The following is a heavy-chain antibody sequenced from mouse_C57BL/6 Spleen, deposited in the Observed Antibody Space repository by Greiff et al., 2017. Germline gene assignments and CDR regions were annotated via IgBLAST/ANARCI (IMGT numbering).Heavy chain of an antibody. CDR2: IDPSDSST. D-gene: IGHD1-1*01. Sequence: QVQLKQPGAELVMPGASVTLSCKASGYTFTSYWMHWVKQRPGQGLEWIGEIDPSDSSTNYNQKFKGRSTLTVDKSSSTAYMQLSSLTSEDSAVYYCARDGSSEGYFDVWGTGTTVTVSS. CDR3: ARDGSSEGYFDV. CDR1: GYTFTSYW. V-gene: IGHV1-69*01. J-gene: IGHJ1*03.